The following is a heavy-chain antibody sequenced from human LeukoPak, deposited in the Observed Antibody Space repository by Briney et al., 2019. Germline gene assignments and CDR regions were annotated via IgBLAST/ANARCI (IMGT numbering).Heavy chain of an antibody. CDR3: ARDLSYAFDI. J-gene: IGHJ3*02. Sequence: GGSLRLSCAASGFSVSSNFMSWVRQTPGKGLEWVSVIYSDGTTYYEDSVKGRFTVSRDKSKNTLSLQMNSLRAEDTAVYYCARDLSYAFDIWGQGTMVTVSS. CDR2: IYSDGTT. V-gene: IGHV3-53*01. CDR1: GFSVSSNF.